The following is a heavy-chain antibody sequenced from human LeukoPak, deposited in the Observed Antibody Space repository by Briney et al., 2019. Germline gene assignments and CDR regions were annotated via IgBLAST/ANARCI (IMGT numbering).Heavy chain of an antibody. CDR3: ACRYCASSNCDNIAFDI. Sequence: ASVKVSCKASGYTFTAYYIHWVRQAPGQGLEWMGWINPNNGGSNHAQKFQGRVTLNTDTSITTAPMELDRLSSDDTAVYYCACRYCASSNCDNIAFDIWGQGTMVTVSS. J-gene: IGHJ3*02. CDR1: GYTFTAYY. D-gene: IGHD2-2*01. CDR2: INPNNGGS. V-gene: IGHV1-2*02.